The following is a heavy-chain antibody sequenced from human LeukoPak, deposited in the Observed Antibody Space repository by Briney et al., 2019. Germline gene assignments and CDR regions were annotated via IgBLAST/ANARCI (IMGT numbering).Heavy chain of an antibody. Sequence: PGGSLRLSCVGSGFTFSSNGIQWVRQAPGKGLEWVAVVAADGGHKVYSDSVKGRFSMSRDKSKNTAFLQMDSLGAEDAAVYFCAREHSHNNWFFDLWGPGTPVTVSS. CDR3: AREHSHNNWFFDL. J-gene: IGHJ2*01. CDR1: GFTFSSNG. D-gene: IGHD5-18*01. V-gene: IGHV3-30*03. CDR2: VAADGGHK.